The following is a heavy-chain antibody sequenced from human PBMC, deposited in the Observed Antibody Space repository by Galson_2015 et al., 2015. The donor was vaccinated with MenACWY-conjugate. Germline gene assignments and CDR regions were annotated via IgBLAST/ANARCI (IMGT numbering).Heavy chain of an antibody. CDR1: GFTLSTYS. Sequence: SLRLSCAASGFTLSTYSMSWVRQAPGKGLEWVSYINSRSSTISYADSVKGRITISRDNAKNSLYLQVNSLRAEDTGVYYCARVRRGGYFDSWGLGTLVTVSS. V-gene: IGHV3-48*01. CDR2: INSRSSTI. CDR3: ARVRRGGYFDS. D-gene: IGHD3-22*01. J-gene: IGHJ4*02.